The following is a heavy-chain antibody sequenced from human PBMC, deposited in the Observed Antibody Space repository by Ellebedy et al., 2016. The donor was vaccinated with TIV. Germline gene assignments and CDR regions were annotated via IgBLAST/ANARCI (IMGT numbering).Heavy chain of an antibody. V-gene: IGHV1-8*01. Sequence: AASVKVSCKASGYTFTNYTINWVRQASGHGLEWMGWMNPKTGDTDYAQNFRDRVTMTGNTPMNTAYLDLTSLRVKDTAVYYCTRGGTKGGYTWFDPWGQGTLVIVSS. J-gene: IGHJ5*02. CDR1: GYTFTNYT. CDR2: MNPKTGDT. D-gene: IGHD6-13*01. CDR3: TRGGTKGGYTWFDP.